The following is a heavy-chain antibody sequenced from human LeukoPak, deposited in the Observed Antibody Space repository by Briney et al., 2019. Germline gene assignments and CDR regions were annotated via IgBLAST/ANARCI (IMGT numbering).Heavy chain of an antibody. CDR2: ISSSGSTI. V-gene: IGHV3-48*03. Sequence: GGSLRLSCAASGFTFSSYEMNWVRQAPGKGLEWVSYISSSGSTIYYADSVKGRFTISRDNAKNSLYLQMNSLRAEDTAVYYCARDVEMATIRPHYFDYWGQGTLVTVSS. CDR3: ARDVEMATIRPHYFDY. J-gene: IGHJ4*02. CDR1: GFTFSSYE. D-gene: IGHD5-24*01.